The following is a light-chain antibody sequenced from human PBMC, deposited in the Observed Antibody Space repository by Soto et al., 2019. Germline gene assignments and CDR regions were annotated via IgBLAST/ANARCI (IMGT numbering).Light chain of an antibody. CDR2: AAS. CDR3: QQYYSYPYT. J-gene: IGKJ2*01. V-gene: IGKV1-16*02. Sequence: DIQMTQSPSSLSASVGDRVTITCRASQDITNYLVWFQQKPGKAPKSLIYAASRLQNGVPSKFSRSGSGTDFTLTISSLQPEDSSTYYCQQYYSYPYTFGQGTNLEIK. CDR1: QDITNY.